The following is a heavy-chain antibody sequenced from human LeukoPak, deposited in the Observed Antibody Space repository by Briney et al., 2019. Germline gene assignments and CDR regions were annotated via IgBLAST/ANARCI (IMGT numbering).Heavy chain of an antibody. Sequence: ASVKVSCKASGYTFTGYYMHWVRQAPGQGLEWMGWINPNSGGTNYAQKFQGRVTMTRDTSISTAYMELSRLRSDDTAVYYCARERELVLTPREIDYWGQGTLVTVSS. V-gene: IGHV1-2*02. CDR2: INPNSGGT. CDR1: GYTFTGYY. D-gene: IGHD6-13*01. J-gene: IGHJ4*02. CDR3: ARERELVLTPREIDY.